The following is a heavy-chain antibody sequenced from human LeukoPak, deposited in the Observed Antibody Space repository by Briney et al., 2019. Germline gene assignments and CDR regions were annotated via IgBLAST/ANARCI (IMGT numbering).Heavy chain of an antibody. CDR1: GFIFSDHY. J-gene: IGHJ4*02. D-gene: IGHD6-6*01. CDR3: AGGSSSGFFDY. CDR2: TRNRANSYTT. V-gene: IGHV3-72*01. Sequence: GGSLRLSCAASGFIFSDHYMDWVRQAPGKGLEWVGRTRNRANSYTTEYAAPVKGRFTISRDNSKNSLYLEMNSLKTEDTAVYYCAGGSSSGFFDYWGLGTLVTVSS.